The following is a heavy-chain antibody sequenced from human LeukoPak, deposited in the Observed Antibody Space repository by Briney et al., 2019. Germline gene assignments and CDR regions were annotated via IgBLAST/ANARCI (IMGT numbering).Heavy chain of an antibody. CDR1: GGSISSYY. D-gene: IGHD1-26*01. CDR2: IYYSGST. V-gene: IGHV4-59*01. CDR3: ARGRGSPYYFDY. Sequence: SETLSLTCTVSGGSISSYYWSWIRQPPGKGLEWTGYIYYSGSTNYNPSLKSRVTISVDTSKNQFSLKLSSVTAADTAVYYCARGRGSPYYFDYWGQGTLVTVSS. J-gene: IGHJ4*02.